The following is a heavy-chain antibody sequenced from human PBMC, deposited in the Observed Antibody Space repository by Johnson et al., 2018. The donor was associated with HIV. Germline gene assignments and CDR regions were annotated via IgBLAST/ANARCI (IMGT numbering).Heavy chain of an antibody. CDR2: IYSGGST. Sequence: VQLVESGGVVVQPGGSLRLSCAASGFSVSNNYMSWVRQAPGKGLEWVSVIYSGGSTYYADSVKGRFTISRDNSKNTLYLQMNSLRAEDTAVYYCSGDSSGYYYYDAFDIWGQGTMVTVSS. V-gene: IGHV3-53*01. J-gene: IGHJ3*02. D-gene: IGHD3-22*01. CDR1: GFSVSNNY. CDR3: SGDSSGYYYYDAFDI.